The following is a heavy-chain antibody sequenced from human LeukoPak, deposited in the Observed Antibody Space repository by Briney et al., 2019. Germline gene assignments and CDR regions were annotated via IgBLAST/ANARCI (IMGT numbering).Heavy chain of an antibody. V-gene: IGHV1-8*01. CDR2: VHPDSGNT. Sequence: ASVKVSCKTSGYPFTTWEINWVRQAAGQGLEWMGWVHPDSGNTAYAQKFQGRVTMTRDTSISTAYMELSGLRFDDTAVYFCARGPRNDPWGQGTLVTVSS. D-gene: IGHD1-14*01. CDR1: GYPFTTWE. CDR3: ARGPRNDP. J-gene: IGHJ5*02.